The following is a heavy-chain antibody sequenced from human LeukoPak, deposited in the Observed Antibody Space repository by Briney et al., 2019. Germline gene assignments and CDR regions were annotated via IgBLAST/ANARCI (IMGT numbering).Heavy chain of an antibody. V-gene: IGHV3-23*01. J-gene: IGHJ4*02. D-gene: IGHD3-9*01. CDR2: ISGSGGST. CDR3: AKEETYYDNSGRAY. Sequence: PGGSLRLSCAASGFTFSSYAMSRVRQAPGKGLEWVSAISGSGGSTYYADSVKGRFTISRDNSKNTLYLQMNSLRAEDTAVYYCAKEETYYDNSGRAYWGQGTLVTVSS. CDR1: GFTFSSYA.